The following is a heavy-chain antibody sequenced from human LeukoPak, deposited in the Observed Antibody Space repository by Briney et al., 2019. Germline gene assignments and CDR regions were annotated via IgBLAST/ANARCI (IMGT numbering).Heavy chain of an antibody. D-gene: IGHD3-22*01. Sequence: SETLSLTCAVYGGSFSGYYWSWIRQPPGKGLEWIGEINHSGSTNYNPSLKSRVTISVDTSKNQFSLKLSSVTAADTAVYYCARVGYYDSSGYPTRYFDYWGQGTLVTVSS. CDR2: INHSGST. J-gene: IGHJ4*02. CDR3: ARVGYYDSSGYPTRYFDY. CDR1: GGSFSGYY. V-gene: IGHV4-34*01.